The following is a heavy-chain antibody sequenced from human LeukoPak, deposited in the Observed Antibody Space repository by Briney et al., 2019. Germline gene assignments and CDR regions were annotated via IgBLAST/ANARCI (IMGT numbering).Heavy chain of an antibody. J-gene: IGHJ4*02. CDR2: ITSNGDST. Sequence: GGSLRLSCAASGFTFNTYALHWVRQAPGKRLEYVSAITSNGDSTYYANSVKGRFTISRDNSKNTLYLQMGSLRDEDMAVYYCARGRSGHYDYWGQGTLVTVSS. D-gene: IGHD3-22*01. CDR1: GFTFNTYA. V-gene: IGHV3-64*01. CDR3: ARGRSGHYDY.